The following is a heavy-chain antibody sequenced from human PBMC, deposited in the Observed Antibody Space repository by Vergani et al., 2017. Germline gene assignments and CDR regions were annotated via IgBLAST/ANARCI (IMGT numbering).Heavy chain of an antibody. CDR3: ARESVAGFDY. J-gene: IGHJ4*02. CDR2: IRSKAYGGTT. CDR1: GFTFGDYA. D-gene: IGHD6-19*01. Sequence: EVQLVESGGGLVQPGRSLRLSCTASGFTFGDYAMSWFRQAPGKGLEWVGFIRSKAYGGTTEYAASVKGRFTISRDNSKNTLYLQMNSLRAEDTAVYYCARESVAGFDYWGQGTLVTVSS. V-gene: IGHV3-49*03.